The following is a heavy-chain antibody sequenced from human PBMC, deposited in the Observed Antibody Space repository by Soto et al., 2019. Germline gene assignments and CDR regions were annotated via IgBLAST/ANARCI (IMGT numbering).Heavy chain of an antibody. CDR1: GGTFSSYA. V-gene: IGHV1-69*10. J-gene: IGHJ5*02. D-gene: IGHD3-22*01. CDR3: ARSPGYYDSSGYYNWLDP. CDR2: IIPILGIA. Sequence: ASVKVSCKASGGTFSSYAISWVRQAPGQGLEWMGGIIPILGIANYAQKFQGRVTITADKSPSTAYMELSSLRSEDTAVYYCARSPGYYDSSGYYNWLDPWGQGTRVTVS.